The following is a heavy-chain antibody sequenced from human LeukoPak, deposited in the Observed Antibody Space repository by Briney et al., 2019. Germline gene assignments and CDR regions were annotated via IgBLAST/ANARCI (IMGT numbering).Heavy chain of an antibody. CDR1: GGSISSGGYC. Sequence: SETLSLTCTVSGGSISSGGYCWSWIRQHPGKGLEWIGYIYYSGSTYYNPSLKSRVTISVDTSKNQFSLKLSSVTAADTAVYYCAGDGYNPIDYWGQGTLVTVSS. CDR2: IYYSGST. D-gene: IGHD5-24*01. V-gene: IGHV4-31*03. J-gene: IGHJ4*02. CDR3: AGDGYNPIDY.